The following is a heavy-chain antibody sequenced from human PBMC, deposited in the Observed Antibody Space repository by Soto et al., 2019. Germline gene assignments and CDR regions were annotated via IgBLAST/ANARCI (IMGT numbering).Heavy chain of an antibody. CDR1: GQSFSGHS. Sequence: QVQLQQWAAGLVKPSETLSLSCAVYGQSFSGHSWAWIRQPPGKGLEWIGEINESGSTNYNPSLKSRVTISTDTSKNQSSLKLSSVSAADTAAYFCARGSGIVALPGELADANYDYWGQGTLVNASS. J-gene: IGHJ4*02. CDR2: INESGST. V-gene: IGHV4-34*01. D-gene: IGHD2-21*01. CDR3: ARGSGIVALPGELADANYDY.